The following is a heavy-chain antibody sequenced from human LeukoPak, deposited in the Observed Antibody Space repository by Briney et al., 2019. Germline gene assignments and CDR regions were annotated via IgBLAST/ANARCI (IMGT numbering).Heavy chain of an antibody. CDR2: IYYSGST. CDR1: GGSISSGDYY. V-gene: IGHV4-30-4*08. J-gene: IGHJ4*02. CDR3: ARVLGYCSSTSCYTLYYFDH. D-gene: IGHD2-2*02. Sequence: PSETLSLTCTVSGGSISSGDYYWSWIRQPPGKGLEWIGYIYYSGSTYYNPSLKSRVTISVDTSKNQFSLKLSSVTAADTAVYYCARVLGYCSSTSCYTLYYFDHWGQGTLVTVSS.